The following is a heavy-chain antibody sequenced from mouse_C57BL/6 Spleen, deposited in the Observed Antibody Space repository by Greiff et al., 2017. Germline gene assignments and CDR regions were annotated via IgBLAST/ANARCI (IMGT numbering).Heavy chain of an antibody. CDR1: GFTFSDYG. CDR3: ARKDGYPWYFDV. V-gene: IGHV5-17*01. Sequence: DVKLVESGGGLVKPGGSLKLSCAASGFTFSDYGMHWVRQAPEKGLEWVAYISSGSSTIYYADTVKGRFTISRDNAKNTLFLQMTSLRSEDTAMYYCARKDGYPWYFDVWGTGTTVTVSS. J-gene: IGHJ1*03. D-gene: IGHD2-3*01. CDR2: ISSGSSTI.